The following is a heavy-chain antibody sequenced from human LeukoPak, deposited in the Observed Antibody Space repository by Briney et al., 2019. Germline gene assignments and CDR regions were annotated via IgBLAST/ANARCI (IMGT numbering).Heavy chain of an antibody. CDR3: ARGNYYDSSGYYYPYYYGMDV. J-gene: IGHJ6*02. CDR1: GGSISSYY. D-gene: IGHD3-22*01. Sequence: SETLSLTCTVSGGSISSYYWSWIRQPPGKGLEWIGYIYYSGSTNYNPSLKSRDTISVDTSKNQFSLKLSSVTAADTAVYYCARGNYYDSSGYYYPYYYGMDVWGQGTTVTVSS. V-gene: IGHV4-59*01. CDR2: IYYSGST.